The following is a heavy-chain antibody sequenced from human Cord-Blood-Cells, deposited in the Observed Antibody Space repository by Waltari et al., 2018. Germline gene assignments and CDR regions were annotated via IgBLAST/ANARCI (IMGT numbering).Heavy chain of an antibody. CDR1: YY. J-gene: IGHJ4*02. D-gene: IGHD6-6*01. CDR2: IYYSGST. CDR3: ARRGAARPFDY. V-gene: IGHV4-39*01. Sequence: YYWGWIRQPPGKGLEWIGSIYYSGSTYYNPSLKSRVTISVDTSKNQFSLKLSSVTTADTAVYYCARRGAARPFDYWGQGTLVTVSS.